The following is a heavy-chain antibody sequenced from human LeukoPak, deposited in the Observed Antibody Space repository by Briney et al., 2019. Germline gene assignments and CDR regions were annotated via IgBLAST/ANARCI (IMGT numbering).Heavy chain of an antibody. D-gene: IGHD7-27*01. J-gene: IGHJ6*02. CDR2: ISSSSSTI. CDR3: ASKVWVYGMDV. V-gene: IGHV3-48*04. CDR1: GFTFSSYS. Sequence: GGSLRLSCAASGFTFSSYSMNWVRQAPGKGLEWVSYISSSSSTIYYADSVKGRFTISRDNAKNSLYLQMNSLRAEDTAVYYCASKVWVYGMDVWGQGTTVTVSS.